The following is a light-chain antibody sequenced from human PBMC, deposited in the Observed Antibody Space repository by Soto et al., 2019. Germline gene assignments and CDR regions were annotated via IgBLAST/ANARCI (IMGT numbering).Light chain of an antibody. CDR3: SSYTSISTLSYV. V-gene: IGLV2-14*01. J-gene: IGLJ1*01. Sequence: QSVLTQPASVSGSPGQSITISCTGTSSDVGGYNYVSWYQQHPGKAPKLMIYDVSNRPSGVSNRFSGSKSGNTASLTISGLQPEDEADYYCSSYTSISTLSYVFGTGTKVTVL. CDR1: SSDVGGYNY. CDR2: DVS.